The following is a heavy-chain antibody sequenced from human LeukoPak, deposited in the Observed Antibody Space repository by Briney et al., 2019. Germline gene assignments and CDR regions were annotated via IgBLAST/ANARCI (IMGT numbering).Heavy chain of an antibody. J-gene: IGHJ4*02. CDR2: ISTYNGNT. Sequence: GASVKVSCKASGYTFTSYGISWVRQAPGQGLEWMGWISTYNGNTNYAQKLQGRVTMTTDTSTSTAYMELRSLRSDDTAVFYCARGGLPIVWYYFDYWGQGTLVTVSS. CDR1: GYTFTSYG. D-gene: IGHD5/OR15-5a*01. V-gene: IGHV1-18*01. CDR3: ARGGLPIVWYYFDY.